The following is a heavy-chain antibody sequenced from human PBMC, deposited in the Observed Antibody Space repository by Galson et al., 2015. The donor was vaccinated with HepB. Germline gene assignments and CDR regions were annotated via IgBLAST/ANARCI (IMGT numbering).Heavy chain of an antibody. CDR1: GFTFSSYT. V-gene: IGHV3-48*02. D-gene: IGHD5-18*01. CDR2: ISTTGTTM. CDR3: VRVAVDTTIFRGYWYFDL. J-gene: IGHJ2*01. Sequence: SLRLSCAASGFTFSSYTINWVRQAPGKKMEWVSYISTTGTTMYYADSVKGRFTISRDNAENSVFLQMDSLRDEDTAVYYCVRVAVDTTIFRGYWYFDLWGRGTLVTVSS.